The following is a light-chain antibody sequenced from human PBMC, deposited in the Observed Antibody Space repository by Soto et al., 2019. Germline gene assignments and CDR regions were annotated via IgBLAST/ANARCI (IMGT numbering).Light chain of an antibody. CDR3: QSYGTSLSGLYV. CDR2: DSN. CDR1: SSNIGAGRD. V-gene: IGLV1-40*01. Sequence: QSVLTQPPSVSGAPGQRVIISCTGSSSNIGAGRDVHWYRQFPGEAPKFLISDSNHRPSGVPDRFSVSKSGASASLAITGLRAEDEADYFCQSYGTSLSGLYVFGTGTKVTVL. J-gene: IGLJ1*01.